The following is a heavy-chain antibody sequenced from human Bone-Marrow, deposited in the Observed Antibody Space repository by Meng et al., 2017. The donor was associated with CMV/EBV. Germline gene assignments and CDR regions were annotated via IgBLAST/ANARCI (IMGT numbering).Heavy chain of an antibody. Sequence: ASVKVSCKASGYTFTGYYMHWVRQAPGQGLEWMGWINPNSGGTNYAPKFQGRVTMTRDTSINTAYMELTSLRSDDTAVYYCARNPSHTGWFDPWGQGTLVTVSS. D-gene: IGHD2-8*02. V-gene: IGHV1-2*02. CDR1: GYTFTGYY. CDR2: INPNSGGT. CDR3: ARNPSHTGWFDP. J-gene: IGHJ5*02.